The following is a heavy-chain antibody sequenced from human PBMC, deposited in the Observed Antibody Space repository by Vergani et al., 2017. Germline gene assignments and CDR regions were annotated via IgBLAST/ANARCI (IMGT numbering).Heavy chain of an antibody. D-gene: IGHD2-8*01. J-gene: IGHJ4*02. V-gene: IGHV1-2*02. CDR1: GYTFTDYY. CDR3: ARDPAGYCTNGVCFPTLVY. Sequence: QVQLVQSGAEVKKPGASVKVSCKASGYTFTDYYMHWVRQAPGQGLEWMGWINPNSGGTNYAQKFQGRVTMTRDTSISTAYMELSRLRSDDTAVYYCARDPAGYCTNGVCFPTLVYGGQGTLVTVSS. CDR2: INPNSGGT.